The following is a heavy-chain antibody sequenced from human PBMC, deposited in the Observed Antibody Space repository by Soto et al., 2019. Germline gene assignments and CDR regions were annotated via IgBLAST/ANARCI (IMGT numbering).Heavy chain of an antibody. CDR1: GFTFSSYG. D-gene: IGHD2-15*01. CDR2: ISYDGSNK. Sequence: QVQLVESGGGVVQPGRSLRLSCAASGFTFSSYGMHWGRQAPGKGLEWVAVISYDGSNKYYADSVKGRFTISRDNSKNTLYLQMNSLRPEDTAVYSCAKGYCSGGSCYGVSYYYYGMDVW. V-gene: IGHV3-30*18. J-gene: IGHJ6*01. CDR3: AKGYCSGGSCYGVSYYYYGMDV.